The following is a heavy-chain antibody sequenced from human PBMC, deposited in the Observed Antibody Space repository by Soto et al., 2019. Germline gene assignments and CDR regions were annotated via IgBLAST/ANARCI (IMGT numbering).Heavy chain of an antibody. CDR1: VYTFSDYY. J-gene: IGHJ4*02. CDR3: ASHYDMWSGYLSTVDY. D-gene: IGHD3-3*01. Sequence: QVQLVESGGDLVKRGGSLRLACAASVYTFSDYYMSWIRQAPGKGLEWISYIDTSSTKIYYADSVKGRFTISRDNAKNSLYLEMNRLRDEDTAVYYCASHYDMWSGYLSTVDYWGQGTLVTVSS. V-gene: IGHV3-11*01. CDR2: IDTSSTKI.